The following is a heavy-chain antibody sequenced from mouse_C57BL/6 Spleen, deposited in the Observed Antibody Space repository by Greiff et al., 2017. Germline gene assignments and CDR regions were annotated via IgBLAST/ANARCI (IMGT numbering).Heavy chain of an antibody. CDR2: IRLKSDNYAT. Sequence: EVQGVESGGGLVQPGGSMKLSCVASGFTFSNYWMNWVRQSPEKGLEWVAQIRLKSDNYATHYAESVKGRFTISRDDSKSSVYLQMNNLRAEDTGIYYCTGVFAWFAYWGQGTLVTVSA. D-gene: IGHD2-10*02. CDR1: GFTFSNYW. V-gene: IGHV6-3*01. CDR3: TGVFAWFAY. J-gene: IGHJ3*01.